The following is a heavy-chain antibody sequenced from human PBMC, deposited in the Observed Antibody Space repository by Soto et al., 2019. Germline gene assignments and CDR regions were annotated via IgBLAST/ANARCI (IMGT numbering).Heavy chain of an antibody. J-gene: IGHJ5*02. CDR1: GGSISSYY. Sequence: SETLSLTCTVSGGSISSYYWSWIRQPPGKGLEWIGYIYYSGSTNYNPSLKSRVTISVDTSKNKFSLKLSSVTAADTAVYYCASQGGGYSYGPGDWFDPWGQGTLVTVSS. CDR3: ASQGGGYSYGPGDWFDP. D-gene: IGHD5-18*01. CDR2: IYYSGST. V-gene: IGHV4-59*01.